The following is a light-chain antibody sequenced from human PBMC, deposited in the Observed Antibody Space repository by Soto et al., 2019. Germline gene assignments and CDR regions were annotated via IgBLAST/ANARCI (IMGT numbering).Light chain of an antibody. CDR1: QDISSS. Sequence: DIQLTQSPSFLSASVGDRVTITCRASQDISSSSAWYQQKPGKAPKLLIYDASTLQTGVPSRFRGSGSGTEFTLTISSLQPEDFATYSCQQLASYPIGTFGGGTKVDIK. J-gene: IGKJ4*01. CDR2: DAS. CDR3: QQLASYPIGT. V-gene: IGKV1-9*01.